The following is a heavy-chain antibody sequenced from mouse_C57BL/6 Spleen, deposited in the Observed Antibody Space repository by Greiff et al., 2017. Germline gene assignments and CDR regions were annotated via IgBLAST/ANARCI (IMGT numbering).Heavy chain of an antibody. D-gene: IGHD1-1*01. Sequence: DVKLVESGGGLVKPGGSLKLSCAASGFTFTSYTMSWVRQTPEKRLEWVASISGGGGNTYYPDRVKGRFTISRDNAKNTLYLQMSSLRSEDTALYYCARQDTTVVGYWYFDVWGTGTTVTVSS. CDR2: ISGGGGNT. J-gene: IGHJ1*03. V-gene: IGHV5-9*01. CDR3: ARQDTTVVGYWYFDV. CDR1: GFTFTSYT.